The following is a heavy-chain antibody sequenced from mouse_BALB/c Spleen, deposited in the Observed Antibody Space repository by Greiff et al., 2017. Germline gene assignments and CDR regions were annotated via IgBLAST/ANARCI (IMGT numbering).Heavy chain of an antibody. Sequence: QVQLQQSGPGLVAPSQSLSITCTVSGFSLTSYGVHWVRQPPGKGLEWLGVIWAGGSTNYNSALMSRLSISKDNSKSQVFLKMNSLQTDDTAMYYCARDRATATSFAYWGQGTLVTVSA. CDR2: IWAGGST. CDR3: ARDRATATSFAY. J-gene: IGHJ3*01. D-gene: IGHD1-2*01. V-gene: IGHV2-9*02. CDR1: GFSLTSYG.